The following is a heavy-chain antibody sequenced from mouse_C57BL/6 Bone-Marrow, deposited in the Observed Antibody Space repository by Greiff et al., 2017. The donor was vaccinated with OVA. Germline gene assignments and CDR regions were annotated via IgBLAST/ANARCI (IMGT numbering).Heavy chain of an antibody. CDR1: GYTFTSYG. V-gene: IGHV1-81*01. J-gene: IGHJ1*03. D-gene: IGHD1-1*01. CDR2: ISPRSGNT. CDR3: ARIPYYYGSLHWYFDV. Sequence: QVHVKQSGAELARPGASVKLSCKASGYTFTSYGISWVKQRTGQGLEWIGEISPRSGNTYYNEKFKVKATLTADKSSSTAYMELRSLTSEDSAVYFCARIPYYYGSLHWYFDVWGTGTTVTVAS.